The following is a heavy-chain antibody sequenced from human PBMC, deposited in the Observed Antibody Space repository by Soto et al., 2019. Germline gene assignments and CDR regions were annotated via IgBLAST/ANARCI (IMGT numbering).Heavy chain of an antibody. Sequence: QVQLVQSGAEVKKPGSSVKVSCKASGGTFSSYAISWVRQAPGPGLEWMGGIIPIFGTANYAQKFQGRVTITADESTSTADMELSSLRSEDTAVYYCARDRYYYDSSGFHAFDIWGQGTMVTVSS. D-gene: IGHD3-22*01. J-gene: IGHJ3*02. V-gene: IGHV1-69*01. CDR3: ARDRYYYDSSGFHAFDI. CDR1: GGTFSSYA. CDR2: IIPIFGTA.